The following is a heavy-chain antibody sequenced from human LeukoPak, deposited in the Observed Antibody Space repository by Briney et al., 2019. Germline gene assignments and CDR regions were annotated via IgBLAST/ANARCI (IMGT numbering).Heavy chain of an antibody. Sequence: PSETLSLTCTVSGGSISSYYWSWIRQPPGKGLEWIGYIYYSGSTNYNPSLKSRVTISVDTSKNQFSLKLSSVTAADTAVYYCARDSPDYGGNSVDYWGQGTLVTVSS. D-gene: IGHD4-23*01. CDR3: ARDSPDYGGNSVDY. V-gene: IGHV4-59*12. CDR1: GGSISSYY. CDR2: IYYSGST. J-gene: IGHJ4*02.